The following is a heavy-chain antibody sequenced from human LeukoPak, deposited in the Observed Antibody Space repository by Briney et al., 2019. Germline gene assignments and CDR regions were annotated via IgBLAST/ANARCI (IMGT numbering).Heavy chain of an antibody. J-gene: IGHJ6*02. CDR2: TYYTSKWYN. Sequence: SQTLSLTCAISGDSVSSNSAAWNWIRQSPSGGLEWLGRTYYTSKWYNDYAVSVKSRITINPDTSKNQFSLQLNSVTPEDTAVYYCGREGGVPGTQDYYYYGMDVWGQGTTVTVSS. CDR3: GREGGVPGTQDYYYYGMDV. CDR1: GDSVSSNSAA. D-gene: IGHD6-19*01. V-gene: IGHV6-1*01.